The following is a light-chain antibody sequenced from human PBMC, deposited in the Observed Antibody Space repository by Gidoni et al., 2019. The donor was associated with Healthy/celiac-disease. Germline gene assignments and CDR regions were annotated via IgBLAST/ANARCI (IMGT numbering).Light chain of an antibody. Sequence: ELVLTHSPATLSLSPGERATLSCRASQRVSSYLAWYQQKPGQAPRLLIYDASNRATGIPARFSGSGSGTDFTLTISSLEPEDFAVYYCQQRSNWPRTFGQGTKVEIK. J-gene: IGKJ1*01. CDR1: QRVSSY. CDR2: DAS. V-gene: IGKV3-11*01. CDR3: QQRSNWPRT.